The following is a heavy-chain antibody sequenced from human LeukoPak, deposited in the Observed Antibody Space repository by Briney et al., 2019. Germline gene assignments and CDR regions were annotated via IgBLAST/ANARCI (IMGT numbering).Heavy chain of an antibody. CDR2: ITGSGGDT. D-gene: IGHD3-10*01. Sequence: PGGSLRLSCAASEFTFSSYAMSWVRQAPGKGLEWVSAITGSGGDTFHADSVRGRFTISRDNSKNTLYLQMNSLRAEDTAVYYCAKGYSGQRPYHFDYWGQGTLVTVSS. J-gene: IGHJ4*02. CDR3: AKGYSGQRPYHFDY. CDR1: EFTFSSYA. V-gene: IGHV3-23*01.